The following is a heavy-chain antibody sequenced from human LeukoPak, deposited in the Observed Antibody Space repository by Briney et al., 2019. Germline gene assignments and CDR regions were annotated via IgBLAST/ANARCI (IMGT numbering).Heavy chain of an antibody. CDR2: IIPIFGTA. V-gene: IGHV1-69*05. Sequence: SVKVSCKASGGTFSSYAISWVRQAPGQGLEWMGGIIPIFGTANYAQKFQGRVTITTDESTSTAYMELSSLRSEDTAVYYCAASAADYYDSSGLDYWGQGTLVTVSS. CDR1: GGTFSSYA. CDR3: AASAADYYDSSGLDY. D-gene: IGHD3-22*01. J-gene: IGHJ4*02.